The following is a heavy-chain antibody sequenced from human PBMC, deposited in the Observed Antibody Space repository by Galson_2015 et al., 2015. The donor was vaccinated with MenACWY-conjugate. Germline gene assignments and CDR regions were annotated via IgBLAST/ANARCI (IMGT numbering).Heavy chain of an antibody. CDR1: GFTFSSYW. J-gene: IGHJ1*01. CDR3: AREIREYSGYEPFQH. CDR2: INTDGSST. Sequence: SLRLSCAASGFTFSSYWMYWVRQAPGKGLVWVSRINTDGSSTNYADSVKGRFTSSRDNAKNTLFVQMNSLRAEDTAVYYCAREIREYSGYEPFQHWGQGTLVTVSS. V-gene: IGHV3-74*01. D-gene: IGHD5-12*01.